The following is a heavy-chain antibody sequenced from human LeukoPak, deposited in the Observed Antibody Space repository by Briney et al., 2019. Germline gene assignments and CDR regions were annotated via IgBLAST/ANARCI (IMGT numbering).Heavy chain of an antibody. Sequence: GGSLRLSCAASGFTFSSYWMSWVRQAPGKGLEWVANIKQDGSEKYYVDSVKGRFTISRDNAKNSLYLQMNSLRAEDTAVHYCARDPSYDFWSGYFRFDPWGQGTLVTVSS. CDR1: GFTFSSYW. D-gene: IGHD3-3*01. CDR2: IKQDGSEK. CDR3: ARDPSYDFWSGYFRFDP. V-gene: IGHV3-7*01. J-gene: IGHJ5*02.